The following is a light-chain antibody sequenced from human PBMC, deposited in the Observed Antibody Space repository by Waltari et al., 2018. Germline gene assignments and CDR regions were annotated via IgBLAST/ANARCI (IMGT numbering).Light chain of an antibody. CDR2: AAS. CDR1: QSIGSS. J-gene: IGKJ4*01. V-gene: IGKV1-5*03. Sequence: DIQMNQSPSTLSASVGDRVTITCRASQSIGSSLAWYQQKPGKAPTVVIYAASSLESGVPSRFSGSGSGTEFTLTISSLQPDDFATYYCQQCNSYLLTFGGGTKVEIK. CDR3: QQCNSYLLT.